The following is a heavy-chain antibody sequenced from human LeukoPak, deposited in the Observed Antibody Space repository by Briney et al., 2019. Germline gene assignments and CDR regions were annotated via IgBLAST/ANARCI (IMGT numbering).Heavy chain of an antibody. J-gene: IGHJ4*02. CDR1: GFTVSSNY. Sequence: PGASLRLSCAASGFTVSSNYMSWVRQAPGKGLEWVSVIYSGGSTYYADSVKGRFTISRDNSKNTLYLQMNSLRAEDTAVYYCARDSGSYSYDYWGQGTLVTVSS. CDR3: ARDSGSYSYDY. CDR2: IYSGGST. D-gene: IGHD1-26*01. V-gene: IGHV3-66*02.